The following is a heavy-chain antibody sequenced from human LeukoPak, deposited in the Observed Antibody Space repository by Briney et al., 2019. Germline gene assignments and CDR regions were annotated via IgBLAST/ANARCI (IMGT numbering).Heavy chain of an antibody. CDR2: IDHSGDT. Sequence: SETLSLTCAVYGGSISGFYYTWLRQPPGKGLEWIGEIDHSGDTNYNPSLKSRATISIDTSKSQVFLKVTSVTAADAALYYWARGSPFQEWGQGTLVTVSS. J-gene: IGHJ4*02. CDR1: GGSISGFY. CDR3: ARGSPFQE. V-gene: IGHV4-34*01.